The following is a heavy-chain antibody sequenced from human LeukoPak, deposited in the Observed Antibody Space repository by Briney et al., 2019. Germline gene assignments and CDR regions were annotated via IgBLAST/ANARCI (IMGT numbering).Heavy chain of an antibody. J-gene: IGHJ4*02. V-gene: IGHV3-30*02. CDR3: AKDGGRYRFDY. D-gene: IGHD3-16*02. CDR1: GFPFNGYN. CDR2: IRNDETEI. Sequence: GGSLRLSCAAPGFPFNGYNIHWIRQAPGKGLEWVSFIRNDETEIHYADFAKGRFTISRDRSENSVFLQMNSLRPDDTAVYYCAKDGGRYRFDYWGQGTLVTVSS.